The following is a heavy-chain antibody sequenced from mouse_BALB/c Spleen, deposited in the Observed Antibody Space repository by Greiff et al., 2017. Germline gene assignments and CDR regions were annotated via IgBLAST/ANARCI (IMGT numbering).Heavy chain of an antibody. V-gene: IGHV1-7*01. CDR3: ARYSNTYDWYFDD. CDR1: GYTFTSYW. Sequence: QVQLQQSGAELAKPGASVKMSCKASGYTFTSYWMHWVKQRPGQGLEWIGYINPSTGYTEYNQKFKDKATLTADKSSSTAYMQLSSLTSEDSAVYYCARYSNTYDWYFDDWGAGTTVTVSA. CDR2: INPSTGYT. J-gene: IGHJ1*01. D-gene: IGHD2-14*01.